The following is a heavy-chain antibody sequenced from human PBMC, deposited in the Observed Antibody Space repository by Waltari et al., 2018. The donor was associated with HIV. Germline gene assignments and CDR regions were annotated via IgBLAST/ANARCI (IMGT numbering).Heavy chain of an antibody. D-gene: IGHD4-17*01. CDR2: IGGNSGST. CDR3: ARLRSNPTGFDF. CDR1: GGSISSSNW. Sequence: ESGPGLVKPSETLSLTCAVSGGSISSSNWWTWIRQPPGKGLEWIGNIGGNSGSTYYNRSLKSRVTISKDPSKNQFSLRLTSMTAADTAVYYCARLRSNPTGFDFWGQGVMVTVSS. V-gene: IGHV4-4*02. J-gene: IGHJ4*02.